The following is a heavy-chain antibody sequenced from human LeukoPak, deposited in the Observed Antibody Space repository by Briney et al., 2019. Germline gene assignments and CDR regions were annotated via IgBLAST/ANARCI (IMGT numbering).Heavy chain of an antibody. CDR2: INTNTGNP. D-gene: IGHD3-10*01. Sequence: ASVKVSCKASGYTFTSYAMNWVRQAPGQGLEWMGWINTNTGNPTYAQGFTGRFVFSLDTSVSTAYLQISSLKAEDTAVYYCARDCKVRGKANYGMDVWGQGTTVTVSS. J-gene: IGHJ6*02. CDR1: GYTFTSYA. CDR3: ARDCKVRGKANYGMDV. V-gene: IGHV7-4-1*02.